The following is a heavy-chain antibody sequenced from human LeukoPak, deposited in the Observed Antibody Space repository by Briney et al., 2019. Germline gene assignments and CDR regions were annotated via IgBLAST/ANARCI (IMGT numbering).Heavy chain of an antibody. J-gene: IGHJ5*02. CDR2: IYYSGST. CDR1: GASISSYY. D-gene: IGHD3-10*01. V-gene: IGHV4-59*01. Sequence: PSETLSLTCTVSGASISSYYWSWIRQSPGKGLEWLGYIYYSGSTNYNPSLKSRVTISVDTSKNQFSLKLSSVTAEDTAVYYCARVTVKVRGVIKNWFDPWGQGTLVTVSS. CDR3: ARVTVKVRGVIKNWFDP.